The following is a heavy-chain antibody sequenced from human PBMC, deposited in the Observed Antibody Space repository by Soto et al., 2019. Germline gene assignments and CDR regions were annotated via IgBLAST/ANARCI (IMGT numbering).Heavy chain of an antibody. Sequence: GGSLRLSCAASEFTFSNYAMSWVRQAPGKGLEWVSLIRYDGSNTYYGDSVRGRFTISRDNSENTLFLQMNSLRAEDTAVYYCARWVGGSMFDNSGKYDSWGQGTLVTVSS. V-gene: IGHV3-23*01. CDR3: ARWVGGSMFDNSGKYDS. J-gene: IGHJ5*01. CDR1: EFTFSNYA. CDR2: IRYDGSNT. D-gene: IGHD3-22*01.